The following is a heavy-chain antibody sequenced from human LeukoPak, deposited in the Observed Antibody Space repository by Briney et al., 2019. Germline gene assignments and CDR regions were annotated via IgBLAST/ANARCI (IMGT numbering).Heavy chain of an antibody. CDR1: GFTFEDYG. Sequence: PGGSLRLSCAASGFTFEDYGMSWVRQAPGKGLEWVSGINWNGGSTGYADSVKGRFTISRDNAKNSLYLQMNSLRAEDTALYYCARVRSSGWYFDYWGQGNLVTVSS. J-gene: IGHJ4*02. V-gene: IGHV3-20*04. D-gene: IGHD6-19*01. CDR2: INWNGGST. CDR3: ARVRSSGWYFDY.